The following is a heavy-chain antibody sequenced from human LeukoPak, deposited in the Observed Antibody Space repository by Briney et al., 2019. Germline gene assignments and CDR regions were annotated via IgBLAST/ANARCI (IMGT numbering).Heavy chain of an antibody. CDR3: ARTRCTSISCLAHDAFDI. V-gene: IGHV4-4*07. CDR1: GGSINSYY. J-gene: IGHJ3*02. CDR2: IYTSENT. Sequence: SETLSLTCTVSGGSINSYYWSWIRQPAGKELEWIGRIYTSENTNYNPSLKSRVTMSVDTSRNQFSLKLTSVTAADSAVYYCARTRCTSISCLAHDAFDIWGQGTMVTVSS. D-gene: IGHD2-2*01.